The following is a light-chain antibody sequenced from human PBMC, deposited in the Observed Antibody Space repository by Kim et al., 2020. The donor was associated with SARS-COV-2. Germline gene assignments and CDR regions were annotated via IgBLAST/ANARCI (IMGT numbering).Light chain of an antibody. CDR3: QQFSKWRLT. Sequence: EIVMTQSPATLSVSPGERVTLSCRASQTVDRNLAWYQQKGGQPPRLLIYRASTRATDIPDRFSGSGSGTEFTLTIHSLRSEDSGNYYCQQFSKWRLTFGGGTKLEI. CDR1: QTVDRN. CDR2: RAS. V-gene: IGKV3-15*01. J-gene: IGKJ4*01.